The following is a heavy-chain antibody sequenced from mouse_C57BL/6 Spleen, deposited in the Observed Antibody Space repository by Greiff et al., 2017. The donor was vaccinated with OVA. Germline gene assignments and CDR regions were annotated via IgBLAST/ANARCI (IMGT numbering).Heavy chain of an antibody. J-gene: IGHJ4*01. CDR3: TRFGGHYGSSYAMDY. CDR2: IDPETGGT. Sequence: QVQLQQSGAELVRPGASVTLSCKASGYTFTDYEMHWVKQTPVHGLEWIGAIDPETGGTAYNQKFKGKAILTADKSSSTAYMELRSLTSEDSAVYYCTRFGGHYGSSYAMDYWGQGTSVTVSS. CDR1: GYTFTDYE. V-gene: IGHV1-15*01. D-gene: IGHD1-1*01.